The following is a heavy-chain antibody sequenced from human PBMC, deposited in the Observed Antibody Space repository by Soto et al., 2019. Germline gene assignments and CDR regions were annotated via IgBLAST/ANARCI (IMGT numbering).Heavy chain of an antibody. CDR3: VRASGDYDY. D-gene: IGHD4-17*01. J-gene: IGHJ4*02. CDR1: GFTFSSYW. Sequence: EVQLVASGGGLVQPGGSLRLSCTASGFTFSSYWMHWVRQAPGKGLVCVSRISPDGSNTNSADSVKGRFTTSRDNAKNTLYLQMNSLRAEDTAVYYCVRASGDYDYWGQGTLVTVSS. CDR2: ISPDGSNT. V-gene: IGHV3-74*01.